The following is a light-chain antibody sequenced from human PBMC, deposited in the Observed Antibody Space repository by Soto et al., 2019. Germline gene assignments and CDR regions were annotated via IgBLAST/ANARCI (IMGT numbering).Light chain of an antibody. V-gene: IGLV2-23*01. Sequence: QSALTQPASVSGSPGQSITISCTGTSSDVGSYNLVSWYQQHPGKAPKLMIYEGSKRPSGISNRFSGSKSGNTASLTISGLQAENEADYYCCSHAGSITFMICGVGTKRTLL. CDR3: CSHAGSITFMI. J-gene: IGLJ2*01. CDR2: EGS. CDR1: SSDVGSYNL.